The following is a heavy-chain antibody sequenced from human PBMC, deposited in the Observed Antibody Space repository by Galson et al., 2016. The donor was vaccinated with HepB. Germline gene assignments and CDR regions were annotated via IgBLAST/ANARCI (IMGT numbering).Heavy chain of an antibody. CDR1: GFTFSNYW. CDR2: VSGSGDNT. V-gene: IGHV3-23*01. CDR3: AKGRAAIAAAGLNY. Sequence: SLRLSCAASGFTFSNYWMNWVRQAPGKGLEWVSVVSGSGDNTYYADSVKGRLTISRDNSNNTLFLQMNSLRVEDTAVYYCAKGRAAIAAAGLNYWVQGTLVTVSS. D-gene: IGHD6-13*01. J-gene: IGHJ4*02.